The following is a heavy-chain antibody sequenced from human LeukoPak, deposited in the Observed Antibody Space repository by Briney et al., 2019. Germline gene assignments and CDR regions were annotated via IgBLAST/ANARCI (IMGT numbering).Heavy chain of an antibody. Sequence: PSETLSLTCAVYGGSFSGYYWSWIRQPPGKGLEWIGEINHSGSTNYNPSLKSRVTISVDTSKNQFSLKLSSVTAADTAVYYCARGGAITMIVVASFDHWGQGTLVTVSS. CDR1: GGSFSGYY. CDR3: ARGGAITMIVVASFDH. CDR2: INHSGST. J-gene: IGHJ4*02. D-gene: IGHD3-22*01. V-gene: IGHV4-34*01.